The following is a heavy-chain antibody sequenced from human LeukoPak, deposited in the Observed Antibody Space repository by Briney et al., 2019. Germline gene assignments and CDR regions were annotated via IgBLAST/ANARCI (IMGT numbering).Heavy chain of an antibody. CDR1: GFTFSSYG. CDR3: AKDHLEWVVPAAIDY. D-gene: IGHD2-2*01. J-gene: IGHJ4*02. V-gene: IGHV3-30*02. Sequence: GGSLRLSCAASGFTFSSYGMHWVRQAPGKGLEWVAFIRYDGSNKYYADSVKGRFTISRDNSKNTLYLQTNSLRAEDTAVYYCAKDHLEWVVPAAIDYWGQGTLVTVSS. CDR2: IRYDGSNK.